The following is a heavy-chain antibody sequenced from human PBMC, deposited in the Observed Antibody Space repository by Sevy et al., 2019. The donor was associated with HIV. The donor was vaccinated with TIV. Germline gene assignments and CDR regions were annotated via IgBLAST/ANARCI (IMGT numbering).Heavy chain of an antibody. CDR1: GGSVTSDTYY. CDR2: IYYNVRI. V-gene: IGHV4-61*01. Sequence: SETLSLTWTVSGGSVTSDTYYWTWIRQPPGKGLEFIGYIYYNVRINYNPSLKSRVTISVDTPKNQFSLKLTSVTAADTAVYYCTRLGGLTDYGMDVWGQGTTVTVSS. J-gene: IGHJ6*02. CDR3: TRLGGLTDYGMDV. D-gene: IGHD1-26*01.